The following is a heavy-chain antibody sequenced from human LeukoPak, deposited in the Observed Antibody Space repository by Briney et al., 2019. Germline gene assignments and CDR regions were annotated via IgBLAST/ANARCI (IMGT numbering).Heavy chain of an antibody. V-gene: IGHV4-38-2*02. CDR2: IYHSGST. CDR1: GYSISSGYY. Sequence: SETLSLTCTVSGYSISSGYYWGWIRQPPGKGLEWIGSIYHSGSTYYNPSLKSRVTISVDTSKNQFSLKLSSVTAADTTVYYCARDSGIGSFDYWGQGTLVTVSS. CDR3: ARDSGIGSFDY. J-gene: IGHJ4*02. D-gene: IGHD3-3*02.